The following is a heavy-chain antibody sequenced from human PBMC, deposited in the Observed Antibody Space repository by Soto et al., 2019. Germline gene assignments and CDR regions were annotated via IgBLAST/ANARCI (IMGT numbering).Heavy chain of an antibody. CDR3: ARQSWTQREPDYYYYMDV. D-gene: IGHD1-1*01. J-gene: IGHJ6*03. Sequence: SETLSLTCTVSGGSISSYYWSWIRQPPGKGLEWIGYIYYSGSTNYNPSLKSRVNISVDTSKNQFSLKMSSVTAADTAMYYCARQSWTQREPDYYYYMDVWGKGTTVTVSS. CDR1: GGSISSYY. V-gene: IGHV4-59*01. CDR2: IYYSGST.